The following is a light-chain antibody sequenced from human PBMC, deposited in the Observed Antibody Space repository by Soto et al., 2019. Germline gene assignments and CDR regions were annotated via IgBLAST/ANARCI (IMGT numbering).Light chain of an antibody. CDR3: QQYGSSPPVT. V-gene: IGKV3-20*01. CDR1: QSVSPY. Sequence: EIVLTQSPGTLSLSPGERATLSCRASQSVSPYLAWYQHKPGQAHRLLIYAASSRATGIPDRFSGSGSGTDFTLTISRLEPEDFAVYFCQQYGSSPPVTFGPGTKVDIK. J-gene: IGKJ3*01. CDR2: AAS.